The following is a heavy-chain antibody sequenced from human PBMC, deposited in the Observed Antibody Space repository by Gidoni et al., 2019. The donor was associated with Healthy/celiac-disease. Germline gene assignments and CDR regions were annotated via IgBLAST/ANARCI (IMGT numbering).Heavy chain of an antibody. D-gene: IGHD6-19*01. CDR2: ISWNSDSI. CDR3: TKGPIAVAGSFTGWFDP. Sequence: EVQLVESGGGLVQPGRSLSLSCAASGFTFDDYAMHWVRQAPGKGREWVSGISWNSDSIDYADSVKGRFTISRDNAKNSLYLQMNSLRAEDTAVYYCTKGPIAVAGSFTGWFDPWGQGTLVTVSS. V-gene: IGHV3-9*01. J-gene: IGHJ5*02. CDR1: GFTFDDYA.